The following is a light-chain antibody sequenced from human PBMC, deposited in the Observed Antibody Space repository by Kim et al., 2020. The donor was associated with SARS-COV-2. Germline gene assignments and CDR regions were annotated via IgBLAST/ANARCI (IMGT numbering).Light chain of an antibody. Sequence: DIQMTQSPSTLSASVGDRVIITCRASQSIGSWLAWYQQKAGKAPKLLIYKASNLQSGVPSRFSGSGSGTEFTLTFNSLQPDDFATYYCQQYQTYPLTFGHGTKVDIK. J-gene: IGKJ1*01. V-gene: IGKV1-5*03. CDR2: KAS. CDR3: QQYQTYPLT. CDR1: QSIGSW.